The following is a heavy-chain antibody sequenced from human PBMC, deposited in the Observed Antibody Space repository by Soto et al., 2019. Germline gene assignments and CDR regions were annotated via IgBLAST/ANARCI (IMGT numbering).Heavy chain of an antibody. D-gene: IGHD3-22*01. Sequence: ASVKVSCKASGYTFTSYYIHWVRQAPGQGLEWMGIINPSGGSTSYAQKFQGRVTMTRDTSTSTVYMELSSLRSEDTAVYYCARDRPSRFRNYYDSSGAVDIWGHGTMVT. J-gene: IGHJ3*02. V-gene: IGHV1-46*01. CDR3: ARDRPSRFRNYYDSSGAVDI. CDR2: INPSGGST. CDR1: GYTFTSYY.